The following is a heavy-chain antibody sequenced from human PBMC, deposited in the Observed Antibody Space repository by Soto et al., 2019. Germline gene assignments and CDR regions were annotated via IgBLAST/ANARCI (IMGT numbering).Heavy chain of an antibody. D-gene: IGHD5-18*01. Sequence: ASMKVSCEASAYRFTIYAIHWVSQAPGQRLEWMGWINAGNGNTKYSQKFQGRVTITRDTSASTAYMELSSLRSEDTAVYYCARENIYSGYFYGFRGYYYGMDVWGQGTTVTVSS. V-gene: IGHV1-3*01. CDR2: INAGNGNT. J-gene: IGHJ6*02. CDR3: ARENIYSGYFYGFRGYYYGMDV. CDR1: AYRFTIYA.